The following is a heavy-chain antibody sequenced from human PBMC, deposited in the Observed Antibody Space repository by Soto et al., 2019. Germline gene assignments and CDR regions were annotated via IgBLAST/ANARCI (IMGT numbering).Heavy chain of an antibody. V-gene: IGHV4-59*01. CDR1: GGSISSNF. CDR2: INSRGRT. Sequence: SETLSLTCSVSGGSISSNFWSWVRQPPGQGLEWIGHINSRGRTNYNPSLMSRVTISMDTSKNQFSLKLTSVTAADTAVYYCARAESSSSEGFDYWGRGTLVTVSS. J-gene: IGHJ4*02. D-gene: IGHD6-6*01. CDR3: ARAESSSSEGFDY.